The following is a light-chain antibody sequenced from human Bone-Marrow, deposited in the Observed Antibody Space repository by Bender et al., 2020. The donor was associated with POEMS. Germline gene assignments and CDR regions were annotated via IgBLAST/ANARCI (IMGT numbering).Light chain of an antibody. Sequence: QSALTQPASVSGSPGQSITISCTGTNSDIGDYDYVSWYQQHPDKAPKLMIYDVSNRPSGVSNRFSGSTSGNTASLTISGLQADDEGDYFCCSFAGSGTYIFGSGTKVTVL. CDR2: DVS. V-gene: IGLV2-23*02. CDR3: CSFAGSGTYI. J-gene: IGLJ2*01. CDR1: NSDIGDYDY.